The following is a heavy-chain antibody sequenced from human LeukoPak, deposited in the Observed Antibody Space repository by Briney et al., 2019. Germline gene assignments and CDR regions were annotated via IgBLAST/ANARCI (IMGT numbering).Heavy chain of an antibody. CDR1: GYTFTGYY. Sequence: ASVKVSCKASGYTFTGYYMHWVRQAPGQGLEWMGWINPSSGGTNYAQKFQGRVTMTRDTSISTAYMELSRLRSDDTAVYYCARNYDFWSGYVYWGQGTLVTVSS. D-gene: IGHD3-3*01. CDR2: INPSSGGT. J-gene: IGHJ4*02. V-gene: IGHV1-2*02. CDR3: ARNYDFWSGYVY.